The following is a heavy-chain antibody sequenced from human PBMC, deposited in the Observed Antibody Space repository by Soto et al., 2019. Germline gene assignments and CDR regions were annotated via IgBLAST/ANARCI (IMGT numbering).Heavy chain of an antibody. J-gene: IGHJ4*02. V-gene: IGHV1-8*01. CDR3: ARGRGGGVGGMRDK. CDR1: GFSFSSFE. Sequence: QVQLVQSGAEVKNPGASMRVSCRTSGFSFSSFEIHWVRQAPGQGLEWVGRINLKSGDTVFEQNFQGRAAMTSNTSVSIADMELSGLKVEDTAVYYCARGRGGGVGGMRDKWGQGTPVTVSS. D-gene: IGHD1-26*01. CDR2: INLKSGDT.